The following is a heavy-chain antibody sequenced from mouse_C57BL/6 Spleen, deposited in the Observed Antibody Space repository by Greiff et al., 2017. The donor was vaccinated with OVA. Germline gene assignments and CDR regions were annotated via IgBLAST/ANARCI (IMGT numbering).Heavy chain of an antibody. D-gene: IGHD1-1*01. CDR1: GYAFTNYL. V-gene: IGHV1-54*01. Sequence: QVQLKESGAELVRPGTSVKVSCKASGYAFTNYLIEWVKQRPGQGLEWIGVINTGSGGTNYNEKFKGKATLTADKASSTAYMQLSSLTSEDSAVYFCARDGTTVVATFSSYWYFDVWGTGTTVTVSS. CDR2: INTGSGGT. CDR3: ARDGTTVVATFSSYWYFDV. J-gene: IGHJ1*03.